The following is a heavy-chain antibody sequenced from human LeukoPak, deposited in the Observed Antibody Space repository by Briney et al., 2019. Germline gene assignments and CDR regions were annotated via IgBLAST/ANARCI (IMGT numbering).Heavy chain of an antibody. J-gene: IGHJ4*02. Sequence: PGGSLRLSCTASGFTVGDYAMSRVRQAPGKGLEWVGFIRSKAYGGTTEYAASVKGRFTIPRDDSKSIAYLQMNSLKTEDTAVYYCTRGRVTMIRGVIAYFDYWGQGTLVTVSS. CDR3: TRGRVTMIRGVIAYFDY. CDR2: IRSKAYGGTT. D-gene: IGHD3-10*01. V-gene: IGHV3-49*04. CDR1: GFTVGDYA.